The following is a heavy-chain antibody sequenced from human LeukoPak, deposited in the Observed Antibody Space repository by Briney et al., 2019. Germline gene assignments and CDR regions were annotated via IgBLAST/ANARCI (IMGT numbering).Heavy chain of an antibody. Sequence: PSETLSLTCTVSGGSISSSSYYWGWIRQPPGKGLEWIGSIYYSGSTYYNPSLKSRVTTSVDTSKNQFSLKLSSVTAADTAVYYCARGRYSYGWYYYDSSGYQLFDYWGQGTLVTVSS. CDR2: IYYSGST. J-gene: IGHJ4*02. CDR1: GGSISSSSYY. D-gene: IGHD3-22*01. CDR3: ARGRYSYGWYYYDSSGYQLFDY. V-gene: IGHV4-39*01.